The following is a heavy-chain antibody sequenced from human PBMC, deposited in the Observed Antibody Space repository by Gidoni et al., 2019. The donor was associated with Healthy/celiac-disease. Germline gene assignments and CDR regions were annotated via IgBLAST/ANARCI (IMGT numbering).Heavy chain of an antibody. CDR1: GFTFSSYA. V-gene: IGHV3-23*01. CDR3: AKLRRDGYQGDYFDY. Sequence: EVKLLESGGGLVQPGGSLRLSGAASGFTFSSYAMSWVRQAPGKGLEWVSAISGSGGSTCYADSVKSRFTISRDNSKNTLYLQMNSLGAEDTAVYYCAKLRRDGYQGDYFDYWGQGTLVTVSS. D-gene: IGHD5-12*01. CDR2: ISGSGGST. J-gene: IGHJ4*02.